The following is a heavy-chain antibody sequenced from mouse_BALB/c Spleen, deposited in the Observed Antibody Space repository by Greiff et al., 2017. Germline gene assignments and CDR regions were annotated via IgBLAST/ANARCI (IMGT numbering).Heavy chain of an antibody. CDR3: ARHTASGFAY. CDR2: ISSGGSYT. Sequence: EVQGVESGGDLVKPGGSLKLSCAASGFTFSSYGMSWVRQTPDKRLEWVATISSGGSYTYYPDSVKGRFTISRDNAKNTLYLQMSSLKSEDTAMYYCARHTASGFAYWGQGTLVTVSA. J-gene: IGHJ3*01. CDR1: GFTFSSYG. V-gene: IGHV5-6*01.